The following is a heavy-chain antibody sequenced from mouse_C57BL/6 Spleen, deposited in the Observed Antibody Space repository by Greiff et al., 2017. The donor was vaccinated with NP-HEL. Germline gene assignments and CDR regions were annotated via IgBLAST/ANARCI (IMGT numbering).Heavy chain of an antibody. CDR3: ARQDYYGSSYDYFDY. Sequence: EVKLVESGGDLVKPGGSLKLSCAASGFTFSSYGMSWVRQTPDKRLAWVATISSGGSYTYYPDSVKGRFTISRDNAKNTLYLQMSSLKSEDTAMYYCARQDYYGSSYDYFDYWGQGTTLTVSS. CDR2: ISSGGSYT. D-gene: IGHD1-1*01. J-gene: IGHJ2*01. V-gene: IGHV5-6*02. CDR1: GFTFSSYG.